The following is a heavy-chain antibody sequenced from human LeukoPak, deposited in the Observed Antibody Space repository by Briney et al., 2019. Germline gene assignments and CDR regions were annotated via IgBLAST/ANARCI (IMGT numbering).Heavy chain of an antibody. Sequence: SETLSLTCTVSGGSISSGGYYWSWIRQHPGKGLEWIGYIYYSGSTYYNLSLKSRVTISVDTSKNQFSLKLSSVTAADTAVYYCARVRGSSQNFDYWGQGTLVTVSP. J-gene: IGHJ4*02. CDR3: ARVRGSSQNFDY. CDR2: IYYSGST. CDR1: GGSISSGGYY. V-gene: IGHV4-31*03. D-gene: IGHD6-6*01.